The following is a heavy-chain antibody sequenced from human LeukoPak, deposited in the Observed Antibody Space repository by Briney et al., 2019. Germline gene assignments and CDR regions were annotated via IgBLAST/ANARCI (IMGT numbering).Heavy chain of an antibody. CDR2: IYYSGRT. D-gene: IGHD3-22*01. Sequence: SETLSLTCSVSGDSVSRSDSYWDWICQPPGKGLEWIGTIYYSGRTYYSPSLKSRVTMSVDPSNNQFSLNLRSVTAADTALYYCARRRYYDGSGYLEWGQGTLLSVSS. CDR1: GDSVSRSDSY. V-gene: IGHV4-39*01. CDR3: ARRRYYDGSGYLE. J-gene: IGHJ1*01.